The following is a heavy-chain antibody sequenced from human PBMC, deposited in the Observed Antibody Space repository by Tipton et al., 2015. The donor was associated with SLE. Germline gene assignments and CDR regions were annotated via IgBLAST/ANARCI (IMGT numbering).Heavy chain of an antibody. V-gene: IGHV4-31*03. D-gene: IGHD3-16*01. J-gene: IGHJ4*02. CDR3: ARDRGGSGSNPFDY. CDR2: IYYSWTT. CDR1: GGSINTGGYY. Sequence: TLSLTCTVSGGSINTGGYYWSWIRQHPGKGLEWIGYIYYSWTTYYNPSLQSRVSISVATSKNQFSLKLSSVTAADTAVYYCARDRGGSGSNPFDYWGQGTLVSVSS.